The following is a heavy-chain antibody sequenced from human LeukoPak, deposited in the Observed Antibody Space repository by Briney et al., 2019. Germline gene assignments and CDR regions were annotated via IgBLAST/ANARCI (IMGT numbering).Heavy chain of an antibody. D-gene: IGHD1-26*01. J-gene: IGHJ4*02. CDR2: INPSGGST. CDR1: GYTFGSYG. Sequence: ASVKVSCKASGYTFGSYGITWVRQAPGQGLEWMGIINPSGGSTSYAQKFQGRVTMTRDMSTSTVYMELSSLRSEDTAVYYCARDWAPGWELPDYWGQGTLVTVSS. V-gene: IGHV1-46*01. CDR3: ARDWAPGWELPDY.